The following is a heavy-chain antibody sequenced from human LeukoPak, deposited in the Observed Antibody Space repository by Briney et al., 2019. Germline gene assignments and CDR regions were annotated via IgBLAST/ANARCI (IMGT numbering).Heavy chain of an antibody. CDR2: ISYDGSNK. CDR1: GFTFSSYA. J-gene: IGHJ4*02. D-gene: IGHD3-22*01. CDR3: ARDQMDSSGYYEAGYFDY. V-gene: IGHV3-30-3*01. Sequence: GGSLRLSCAASGFTFSSYAMHWVRQAPGKGLEWVAVISYDGSNKYYADSVKGRFTISRDNSKNTLYLQMNSLRAEDTAVYYCARDQMDSSGYYEAGYFDYWGQGTLVTVSS.